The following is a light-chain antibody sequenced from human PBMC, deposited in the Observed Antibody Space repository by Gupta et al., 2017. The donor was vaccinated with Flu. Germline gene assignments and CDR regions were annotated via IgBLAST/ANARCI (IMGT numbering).Light chain of an antibody. V-gene: IGLV10-54*04. CDR3: SAWDSGLSIGR. CDR1: NNNVGYQG. CDR2: RNT. Sequence: QADLTQSPSMSKALGETATLTCTGNNNNVGYQGAAWLQQHRGHPPKLLTYRNTNRLSGIPERFSASRSQNTASLTIIGLQSEDESDYDGSAWDSGLSIGRFGGGTKVTV. J-gene: IGLJ3*02.